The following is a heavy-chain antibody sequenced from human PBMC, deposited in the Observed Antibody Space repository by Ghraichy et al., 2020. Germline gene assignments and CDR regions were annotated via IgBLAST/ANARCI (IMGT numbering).Heavy chain of an antibody. J-gene: IGHJ4*02. CDR1: GFTFSSYW. CDR2: IKQDGSEK. V-gene: IGHV3-7*01. CDR3: ARGVRMVRGVIITMGYFDY. D-gene: IGHD3-10*01. Sequence: GGSLRLSCAASGFTFSSYWMSWVRQAPGKGLDWVANIKQDGSEKYYVDSVKGRFTISRDNAKNSLYLQMNSLRAEDTAVYYCARGVRMVRGVIITMGYFDYWGQGTLVTVSS.